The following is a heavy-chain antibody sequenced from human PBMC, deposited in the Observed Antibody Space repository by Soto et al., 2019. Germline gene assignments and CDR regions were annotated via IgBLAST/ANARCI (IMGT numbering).Heavy chain of an antibody. CDR1: GFTFSSND. J-gene: IGHJ3*01. CDR3: ATRPLLPGAP. V-gene: IGHV3-53*01. D-gene: IGHD3-22*01. Sequence: EVQLVESGGGVIQPGGSLRLSCAASGFTFSSNDMNWVRQAPGKGLEWVSLIYSSGSTSYADSVKGRFTISRDKSKNTLYLQMSSLRAEDTAVYSCATRPLLPGAPWGQGTMVTVSS. CDR2: IYSSGST.